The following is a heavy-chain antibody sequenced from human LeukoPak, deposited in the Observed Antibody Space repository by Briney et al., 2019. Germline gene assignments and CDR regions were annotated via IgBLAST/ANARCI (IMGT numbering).Heavy chain of an antibody. J-gene: IGHJ4*02. CDR1: GFTFSSYG. Sequence: GGSLRLSCAASGFTFSSYGMHWVRQAPGKGLEWVAVMSYDGSNKYYADSVKGRFTVSRDNSKNTLYLQMNSLRAEDTAVYYCAKDLGGESNWGQGTLVTVSS. CDR3: AKDLGGESN. CDR2: MSYDGSNK. V-gene: IGHV3-30*18. D-gene: IGHD2-15*01.